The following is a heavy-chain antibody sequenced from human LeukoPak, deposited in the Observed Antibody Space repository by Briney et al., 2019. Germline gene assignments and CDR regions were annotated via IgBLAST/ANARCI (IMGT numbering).Heavy chain of an antibody. CDR3: ARAAEGIAAAGMSYLQH. Sequence: PSETLSLTCTVSGYSLSSGFFCDWIRQSPGKGLEWIGSFSHRGGSYHNPSLKSRVTISVDTSKNQFSLKLLSVTAADTAVYYCARAAEGIAAAGMSYLQHWGQGTLVTVSS. CDR1: GYSLSSGFF. CDR2: FSHRGGS. V-gene: IGHV4-38-2*02. J-gene: IGHJ1*01. D-gene: IGHD6-13*01.